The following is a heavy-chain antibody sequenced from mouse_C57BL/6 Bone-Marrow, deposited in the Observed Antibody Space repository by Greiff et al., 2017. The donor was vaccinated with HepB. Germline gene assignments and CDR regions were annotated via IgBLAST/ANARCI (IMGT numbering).Heavy chain of an antibody. V-gene: IGHV1-81*01. Sequence: VQVVESGAELARPGASVKLSCKASGYTFTSYGISWVKQRTGQGLEWIGEIYPRSGNTYYNEKFKGKATLTADKSSSTAYMELRSLTSEDSAVYFCARWGAYYSNLYAMDYWGQGTSVTVSS. D-gene: IGHD2-5*01. J-gene: IGHJ4*01. CDR1: GYTFTSYG. CDR2: IYPRSGNT. CDR3: ARWGAYYSNLYAMDY.